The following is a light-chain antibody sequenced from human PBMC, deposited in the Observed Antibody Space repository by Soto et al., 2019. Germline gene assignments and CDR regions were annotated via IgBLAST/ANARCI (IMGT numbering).Light chain of an antibody. V-gene: IGLV2-23*02. J-gene: IGLJ1*01. CDR1: SNNVGRYNL. CDR3: CSYVRSYYV. Sequence: QSVLTHLASVSGSPGQSISISCTVTSNNVGRYNLVSWYQQHPGTAPKPMISEVTKRPSGVSNRLSVSKSGNTASLTISGLQAEDEADYYCCSYVRSYYVFGSGSKVIVL. CDR2: EVT.